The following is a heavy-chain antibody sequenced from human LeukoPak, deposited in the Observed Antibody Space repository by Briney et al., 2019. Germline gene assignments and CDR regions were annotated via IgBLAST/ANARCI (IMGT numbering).Heavy chain of an antibody. D-gene: IGHD4-17*01. CDR1: GFTFSSYS. CDR3: ARETVPLDY. CDR2: ISSSSSTI. Sequence: PGGSLRLSCAASGFTFSSYSMNWVRQAPGKGLEWVSYISSSSSTIYYADSVKGRFTISRDNAKNSLYLQMNSLRAEDTAVYYCARETVPLDYWGQGTLVTVSS. J-gene: IGHJ4*02. V-gene: IGHV3-48*01.